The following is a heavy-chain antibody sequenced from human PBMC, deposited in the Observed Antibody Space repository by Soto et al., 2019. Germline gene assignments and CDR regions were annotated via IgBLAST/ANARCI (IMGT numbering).Heavy chain of an antibody. CDR2: ISYDGNNK. CDR3: ARDHHNVLRYFDWLPPHYYYYYYGMDV. J-gene: IGHJ6*02. Sequence: GGSLRLSCAASGFTFSTYGMHWVRQAPGKGLEWVAVISYDGNNKYYADSVKGRFTISRDNSKNTLYLQMNSLRAEDTAMYYCARDHHNVLRYFDWLPPHYYYYYYGMDVWGQGTTVTVSS. V-gene: IGHV3-30*03. CDR1: GFTFSTYG. D-gene: IGHD3-9*01.